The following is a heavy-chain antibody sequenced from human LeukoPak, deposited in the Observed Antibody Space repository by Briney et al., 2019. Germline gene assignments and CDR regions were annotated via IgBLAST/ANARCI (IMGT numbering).Heavy chain of an antibody. CDR1: GYTLTELS. Sequence: ASVKVSCKVSGYTLTELSMHWVRQAPGKGLEWMGGFDSEDGETIYAQKFQDRVTMTEDTSTDTAYMELSSLRSEDTAVYYCASGPAKKYDFWSGYWAVDYWGQGTLVTVSS. V-gene: IGHV1-24*01. J-gene: IGHJ4*02. D-gene: IGHD3-3*01. CDR3: ASGPAKKYDFWSGYWAVDY. CDR2: FDSEDGET.